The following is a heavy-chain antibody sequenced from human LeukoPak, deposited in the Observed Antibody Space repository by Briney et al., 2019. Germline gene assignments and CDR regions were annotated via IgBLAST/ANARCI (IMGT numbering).Heavy chain of an antibody. V-gene: IGHV3-53*01. D-gene: IGHD3-16*01. J-gene: IGHJ3*02. CDR2: IYSGGST. Sequence: AGGSLRPSCAASGFTVSSNYMSWVRQAPGKGLEWVSVIYSGGSTYYADSVKGRFTISRDNSKNTLYLQMNSLRAEDTAVYYCARSRNMIYAFDIWGQGTMVTVSS. CDR3: ARSRNMIYAFDI. CDR1: GFTVSSNY.